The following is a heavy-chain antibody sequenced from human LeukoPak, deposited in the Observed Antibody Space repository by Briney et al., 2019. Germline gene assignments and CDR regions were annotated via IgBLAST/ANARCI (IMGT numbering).Heavy chain of an antibody. J-gene: IGHJ6*04. CDR1: GFTFSSYG. D-gene: IGHD6-13*01. V-gene: IGHV3-30*18. Sequence: GGSLRLSCAASGFTFSSYGMHWVRQAPGKGLEWVAVISYDGSNKYYADSVKGRFTISRDNSKNTLYLQMNSLRAEDTAVYYCAKDRARWLQLTLYGMDVWGKGTTVTVSS. CDR3: AKDRARWLQLTLYGMDV. CDR2: ISYDGSNK.